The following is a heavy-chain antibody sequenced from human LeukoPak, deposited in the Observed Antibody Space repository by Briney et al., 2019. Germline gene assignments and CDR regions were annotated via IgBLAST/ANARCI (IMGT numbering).Heavy chain of an antibody. CDR2: MYYSGAT. V-gene: IGHV4-39*01. Sequence: SEILSLTCTVSGGSISTRSYYWGWIRQPPGKGLEWIGSMYYSGATYHNPSLKSRVTISVDTSKNQVSLKLRSVTAADTAVYYCARSYCSSSTCYAVGAFDIWGQGTMVTVSS. CDR3: ARSYCSSSTCYAVGAFDI. D-gene: IGHD2-2*01. CDR1: GGSISTRSYY. J-gene: IGHJ3*02.